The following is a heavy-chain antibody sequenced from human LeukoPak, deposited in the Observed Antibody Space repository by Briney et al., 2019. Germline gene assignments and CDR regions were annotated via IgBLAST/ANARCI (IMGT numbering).Heavy chain of an antibody. D-gene: IGHD1-20*01. CDR3: LRDLNWSLDQ. Sequence: GGSLRLSCAASGFTFSSYAMHWVRQAPGKGLEWVAVISYDGSNKYYADSVKGRFTISRDNSKNTLYLQMNSLRAEDTAVYYCLRDLNWSLDQWGQGTLVTVSS. J-gene: IGHJ4*02. V-gene: IGHV3-30-3*01. CDR1: GFTFSSYA. CDR2: ISYDGSNK.